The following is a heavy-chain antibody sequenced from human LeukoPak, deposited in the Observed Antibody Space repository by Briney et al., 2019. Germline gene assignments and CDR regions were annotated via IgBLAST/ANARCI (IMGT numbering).Heavy chain of an antibody. CDR1: GGSFSGYY. Sequence: PSETLSLTRAVYGGSFSGYYWSWIRQPPGKGLEWIGEINHSGSTNYNPSLKSRVTISVDTSKNQFSLKLSSVTAADTAVYYCASFGRAYCGGDCYSKRYFQHWGQGTLVTVSS. CDR2: INHSGST. D-gene: IGHD2-21*02. V-gene: IGHV4-34*01. J-gene: IGHJ1*01. CDR3: ASFGRAYCGGDCYSKRYFQH.